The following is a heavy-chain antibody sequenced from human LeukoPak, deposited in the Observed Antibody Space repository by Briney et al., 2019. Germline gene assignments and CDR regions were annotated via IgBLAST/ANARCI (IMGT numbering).Heavy chain of an antibody. D-gene: IGHD6-13*01. V-gene: IGHV3-11*03. CDR1: GFTLSDHY. CDR3: ARGDISAAGTFGH. CDR2: ISTFSRYT. Sequence: PGRSLRLSCAASGFTLSDHYMSWIRQAPGKGLEWVSYISTFSRYTNYADSVKGRFTISRDNAKNSLYLHLNSLRDEDTAVYCCARGDISAAGTFGHWGQGTLVTVSS. J-gene: IGHJ4*02.